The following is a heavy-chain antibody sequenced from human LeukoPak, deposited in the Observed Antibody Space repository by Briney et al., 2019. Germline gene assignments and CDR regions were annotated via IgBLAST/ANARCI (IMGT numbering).Heavy chain of an antibody. Sequence: SETLSLTCTVSGGSISNYYWSWIRQPPGKGLEWIGYIYYSGSTNYNPSLKSRVTISVDTSKNQFSLKLSSVTAADTAVYYCAGTVTTRAYFDYWGQGTLVTVSS. V-gene: IGHV4-59*08. CDR1: GGSISNYY. J-gene: IGHJ4*02. CDR2: IYYSGST. D-gene: IGHD4-17*01. CDR3: AGTVTTRAYFDY.